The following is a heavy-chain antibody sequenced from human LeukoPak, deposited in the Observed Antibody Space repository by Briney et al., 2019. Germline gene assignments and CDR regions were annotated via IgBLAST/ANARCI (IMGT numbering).Heavy chain of an antibody. J-gene: IGHJ4*02. CDR3: AAEILMEKAFDH. D-gene: IGHD2-15*01. Sequence: GGSLRLSCAASGFTFSSYAMSWVRQAPGKGLEWVANINPDGSEKRYADSVRGRFTISRDNAKNSLYLQMNFLRAEDTAVYYCAAEILMEKAFDHWGQGTLVTVSS. V-gene: IGHV3-7*01. CDR1: GFTFSSYA. CDR2: INPDGSEK.